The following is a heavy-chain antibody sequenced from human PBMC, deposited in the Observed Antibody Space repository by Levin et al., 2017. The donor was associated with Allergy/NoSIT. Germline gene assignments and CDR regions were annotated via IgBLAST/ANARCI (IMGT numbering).Heavy chain of an antibody. CDR2: INLNPNSGGT. D-gene: IGHD1-26*01. Sequence: ASVKVSCLASGYTFSDYYIHWVRQAPGQGLEWMGWINLNPNSGGTVYAQKFRGRVTMTGDTSITTASMELSRLRADDTAVYYCARGGIHHGFDIWGQGTLVTVSP. J-gene: IGHJ3*02. V-gene: IGHV1-2*02. CDR1: GYTFSDYY. CDR3: ARGGIHHGFDI.